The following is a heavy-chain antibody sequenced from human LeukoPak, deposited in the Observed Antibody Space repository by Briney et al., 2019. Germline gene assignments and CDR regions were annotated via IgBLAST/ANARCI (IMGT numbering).Heavy chain of an antibody. J-gene: IGHJ4*02. D-gene: IGHD6-19*01. CDR1: GFTFSSYW. Sequence: PGGSLRLSCAASGFTFSSYWMSWVRQAPGKGLEWVAVISYDGSNKYYADSVKGRFTISRDNSKNTLYLQMNSLRAEDTAVYYCAKPRYSSGWYGLGYWGQGTLVTVSS. V-gene: IGHV3-30*18. CDR2: ISYDGSNK. CDR3: AKPRYSSGWYGLGY.